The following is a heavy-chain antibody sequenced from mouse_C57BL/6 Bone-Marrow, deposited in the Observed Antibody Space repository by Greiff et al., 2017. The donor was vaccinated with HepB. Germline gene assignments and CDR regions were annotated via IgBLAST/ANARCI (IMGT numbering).Heavy chain of an antibody. J-gene: IGHJ4*01. CDR1: GFSLTSYG. D-gene: IGHD2-5*01. CDR3: ARCLSTIVTTSYYAMDY. CDR2: IWSGGST. Sequence: VQLVESGPGLVQPSQSLSITCTVSGFSLTSYGVHWVRQSPGKGLEWLGVIWSGGSTDYNAAFISRLSISKDNSKSQVFFKMNSLQADDTAIYYCARCLSTIVTTSYYAMDYWGQGTSVTVSS. V-gene: IGHV2-2*01.